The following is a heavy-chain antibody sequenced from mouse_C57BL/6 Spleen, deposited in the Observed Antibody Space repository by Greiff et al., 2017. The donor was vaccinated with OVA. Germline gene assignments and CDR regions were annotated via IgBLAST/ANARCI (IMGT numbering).Heavy chain of an antibody. V-gene: IGHV1-63*01. CDR3: AYYGSSPAWFAY. D-gene: IGHD1-1*01. CDR2: IYPGGGYT. CDR1: GYTFPNYW. Sequence: VQRVESGAELVRPGTSVKMSCKASGYTFPNYWIGWAKQRPGHGLEWIGDIYPGGGYTNYNEKFKGKATLTADKSSSTAYMQFSSLTSEDSAIYYCAYYGSSPAWFAYWGQGTLVTVSA. J-gene: IGHJ3*01.